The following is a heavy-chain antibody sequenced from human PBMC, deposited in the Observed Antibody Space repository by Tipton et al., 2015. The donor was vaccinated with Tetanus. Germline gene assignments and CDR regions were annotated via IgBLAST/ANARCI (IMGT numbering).Heavy chain of an antibody. V-gene: IGHV4-31*03. CDR1: GASISSGAYY. CDR3: ARGGGTVGSIPLYSWLDP. Sequence: GLVKPSQTLSLICNVSGASISSGAYYWTWIRQHPGKGLEWIGNILYSGSTFYNPSLKSRVIISVDTSKNHLSLKLPSVTAADTAVYYCARGGGTVGSIPLYSWLDPWGQGTLVTVSS. J-gene: IGHJ5*02. D-gene: IGHD1-26*01. CDR2: ILYSGST.